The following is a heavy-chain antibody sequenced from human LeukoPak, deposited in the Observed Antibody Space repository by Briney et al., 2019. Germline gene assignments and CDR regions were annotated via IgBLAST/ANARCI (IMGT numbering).Heavy chain of an antibody. CDR3: ARDKAGGYCSGGSSYPGKDV. V-gene: IGHV1-69*04. D-gene: IGHD2-15*01. CDR2: TIPILGIA. CDR1: GGTFSSYA. J-gene: IGHJ6*02. Sequence: SVKVSCRASGGTFSSYAISWARQAPGQGLEWMGRTIPILGIANYAQKFQGRVTITADKSTSTAYMELSSLRSEDTAVYYCARDKAGGYCSGGSSYPGKDVWGQGTTVTVSS.